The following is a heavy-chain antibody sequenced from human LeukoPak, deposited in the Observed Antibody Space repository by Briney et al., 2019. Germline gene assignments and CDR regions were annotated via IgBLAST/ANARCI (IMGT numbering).Heavy chain of an antibody. V-gene: IGHV3-66*01. D-gene: IGHD1-26*01. CDR2: IYSGGYT. CDR3: AKEGAPYSGSWSAFDI. Sequence: GGSLRLSCAASGFTVSNNYMSWVRQAPGKGLEWVSVIYSGGYTYYADSVKGRFTISRDNSKNTLYLQMNSLRAEDTAVYYCAKEGAPYSGSWSAFDIWGQGTMVTVSS. J-gene: IGHJ3*02. CDR1: GFTVSNNY.